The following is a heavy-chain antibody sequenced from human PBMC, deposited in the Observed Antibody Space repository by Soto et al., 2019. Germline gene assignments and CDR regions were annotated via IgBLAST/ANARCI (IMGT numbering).Heavy chain of an antibody. CDR3: GRAGTGGVLGLNKYYYVDV. CDR2: ISAYNGDT. D-gene: IGHD2-8*02. CDR1: GYTFITHG. V-gene: IGHV1-18*01. Sequence: QVRLVQSGAEVKKPGASVKVSCKASGYTFITHGISWVRQAPGQGLEWMGRISAYNGDTKYAQKSQGRVTLTKENPTTTAYMEMRSLRSDDTAVFYCGRAGTGGVLGLNKYYYVDVWGEGTTVTVSS. J-gene: IGHJ6*03.